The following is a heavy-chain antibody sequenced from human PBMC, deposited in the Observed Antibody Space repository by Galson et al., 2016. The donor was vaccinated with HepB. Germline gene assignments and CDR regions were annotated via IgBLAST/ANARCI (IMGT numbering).Heavy chain of an antibody. CDR3: AKRPTNYYFGMDV. Sequence: ETLSLTCSISGGSISSFYWSWIRQTPGKGLEWLGYINYSWNTYYNPPLKSQVTMSVDTSKNQFPLKLNSVTAADTAVYYCAKRPTNYYFGMDVWVQGTTVTFAS. J-gene: IGHJ6*02. CDR2: INYSWNT. CDR1: GGSISSFY. V-gene: IGHV4-59*08.